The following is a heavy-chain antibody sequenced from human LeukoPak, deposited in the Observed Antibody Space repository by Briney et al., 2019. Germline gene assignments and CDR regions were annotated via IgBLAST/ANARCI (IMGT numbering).Heavy chain of an antibody. Sequence: ASVKVSCKASGYTFTSYDINWGRQATRQGVEWMGCMNPNRGSTGYAQKFQGRVTITRNTSISTAYMELSSLRSEDTAVYYCARAQSRQLWSYYYYYYMDVWGKGTTVTVSS. J-gene: IGHJ6*03. V-gene: IGHV1-8*03. CDR1: GYTFTSYD. CDR2: MNPNRGST. D-gene: IGHD5-18*01. CDR3: ARAQSRQLWSYYYYYYMDV.